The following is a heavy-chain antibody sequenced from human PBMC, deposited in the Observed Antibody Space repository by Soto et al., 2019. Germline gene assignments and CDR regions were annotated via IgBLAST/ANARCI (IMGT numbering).Heavy chain of an antibody. Sequence: SGGSLRLSCAASGFTVSSNYMSWVRQAPGKGLEWVSVIYSGGSTYYADSVKGRFTISRDNSKNTLYLQMNSLRAEDTAVYYCARVLGFYYYGMDVWGQGTTVTVSS. CDR3: ARVLGFYYYGMDV. J-gene: IGHJ6*02. D-gene: IGHD3-16*01. V-gene: IGHV3-53*01. CDR2: IYSGGST. CDR1: GFTVSSNY.